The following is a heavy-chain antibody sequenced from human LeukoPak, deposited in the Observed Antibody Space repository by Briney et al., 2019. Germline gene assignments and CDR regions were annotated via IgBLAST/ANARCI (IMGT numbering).Heavy chain of an antibody. CDR2: LSYDGSDN. V-gene: IGHV3-30*01. CDR1: GFTFSSYE. D-gene: IGHD6-13*01. CDR3: AKASRPGIAATYFDY. J-gene: IGHJ4*02. Sequence: GGSLRLSCAASGFTFSSYEMHWVRQAPGKGLEWVALLSYDGSDNYYADSVKGRFTISRDNSKSTLYLQMTSLRAEDTAVYYCAKASRPGIAATYFDYWGQGTLVTVSS.